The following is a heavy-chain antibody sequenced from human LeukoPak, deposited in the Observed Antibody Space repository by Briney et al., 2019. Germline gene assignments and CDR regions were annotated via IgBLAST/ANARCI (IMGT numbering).Heavy chain of an antibody. Sequence: GGSLRLSCAASGFTFSSYSMNWVRQAPGKGLEWVSSISSSSSYIYYADSVKGRFTISRDNSKNTLYLQMNSLRAEDTAVYYCARDLNYGDYAYWGQGTLVTVSS. CDR1: GFTFSSYS. D-gene: IGHD4-17*01. V-gene: IGHV3-21*01. CDR2: ISSSSSYI. CDR3: ARDLNYGDYAY. J-gene: IGHJ4*02.